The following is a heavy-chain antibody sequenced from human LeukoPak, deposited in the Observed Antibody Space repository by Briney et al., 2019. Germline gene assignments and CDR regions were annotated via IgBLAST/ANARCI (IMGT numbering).Heavy chain of an antibody. J-gene: IGHJ4*02. Sequence: ASVKVSCKASGYTFTGYYMHWVRQAPGQGLEWMGWINPNSGGTNYAQKFQGRVTMTRDTSISTAYMELSRPRSDDTAVYYCARFVDYYGSGSYYNVFDYWGQGTLVTVSS. CDR1: GYTFTGYY. CDR3: ARFVDYYGSGSYYNVFDY. D-gene: IGHD3-10*01. V-gene: IGHV1-2*02. CDR2: INPNSGGT.